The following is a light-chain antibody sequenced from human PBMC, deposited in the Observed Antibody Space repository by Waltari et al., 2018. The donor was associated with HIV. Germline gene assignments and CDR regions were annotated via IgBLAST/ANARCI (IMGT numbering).Light chain of an antibody. CDR3: QQTYNSPYT. V-gene: IGKV1-39*01. Sequence: DIQMTQSPSSLSASVGDRVTITCRASQTINTYLNWYQQRPGKAPKLLIYDASSLQSGVPSTFRGSGSGTDFTLTISSLQPEDFATYFCQQTYNSPYTFGQGTKLEFK. J-gene: IGKJ2*01. CDR1: QTINTY. CDR2: DAS.